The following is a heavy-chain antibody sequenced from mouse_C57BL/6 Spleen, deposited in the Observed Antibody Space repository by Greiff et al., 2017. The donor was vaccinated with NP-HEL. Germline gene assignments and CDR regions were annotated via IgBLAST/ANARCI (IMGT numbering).Heavy chain of an antibody. CDR1: GYTFTDYN. CDR2: INPNNGGT. CDR3: ARRKNYDYDDWYFDV. J-gene: IGHJ1*03. Sequence: VQLQQSGPELEKPGASVKIPCKASGYTFTDYNMDWVKQSHGKSLEWIGDINPNNGGTIYNQKFKGKATLTVDKSSSTAYMELRSLTSEDTAVYYCARRKNYDYDDWYFDVWGTGTTVTVSS. D-gene: IGHD2-4*01. V-gene: IGHV1-18*01.